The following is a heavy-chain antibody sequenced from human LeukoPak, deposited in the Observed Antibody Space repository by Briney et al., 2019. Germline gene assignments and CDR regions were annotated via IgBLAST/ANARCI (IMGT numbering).Heavy chain of an antibody. D-gene: IGHD6-13*01. CDR2: ISGSGGST. V-gene: IGHV3-23*01. CDR1: GFTFSSYA. CDR3: AKVRPYSSSWYSGWEFDY. J-gene: IGHJ4*02. Sequence: GGSLRLSCAASGFTFSSYAMSWVRQAPGKGLECVSAISGSGGSTYYADSVKGRFTISRDNSKNTLYLQMNSLRAEDTAVYYCAKVRPYSSSWYSGWEFDYWGQGTLVAVSS.